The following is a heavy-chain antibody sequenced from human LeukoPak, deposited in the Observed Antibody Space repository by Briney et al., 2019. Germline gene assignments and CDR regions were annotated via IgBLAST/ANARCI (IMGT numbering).Heavy chain of an antibody. V-gene: IGHV4-31*03. CDR2: IYYSGST. J-gene: IGHJ4*02. Sequence: SETLSLTCTVSGGSISSGGYDWSWIRQHPGKGLEWIGYIYYSGSTYYNPSLKSRVTISVDTSKNQFSLKLSSVTAADTAVYYCARDRGWYVDYWGQGTLVTVSS. CDR1: GGSISSGGYD. CDR3: ARDRGWYVDY. D-gene: IGHD6-19*01.